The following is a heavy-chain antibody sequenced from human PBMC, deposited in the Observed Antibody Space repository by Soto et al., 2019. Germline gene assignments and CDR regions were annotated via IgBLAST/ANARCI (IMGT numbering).Heavy chain of an antibody. J-gene: IGHJ5*02. CDR3: ARAPRSSWYFNWFDP. Sequence: PSETLSLTCTVPGGSISSGGYYWSWIRQHPGKGLEWIGYIYYSGSTYYNPSLKSRVTISVDTSKNQFSLKLSSVTAADTAVYYCARAPRSSWYFNWFDPWGQGTLVTVSS. D-gene: IGHD6-13*01. CDR2: IYYSGST. CDR1: GGSISSGGYY. V-gene: IGHV4-31*03.